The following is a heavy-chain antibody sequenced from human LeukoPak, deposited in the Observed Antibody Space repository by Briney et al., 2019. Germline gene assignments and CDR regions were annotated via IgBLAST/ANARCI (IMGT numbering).Heavy chain of an antibody. J-gene: IGHJ2*01. CDR1: RGTVSRYA. D-gene: IGHD6-13*01. CDR2: IIPIFGTV. Sequence: SVNVSCKPSRGTVSRYAIIWGREAPGQGLEWMGGIIPIFGTVNYAQKFQGRVTITAHESTSRAYMEVSSLRSEDTGVYYCAGEEPLSSTAAGNWYFDLWGGGTLVSVSS. CDR3: AGEEPLSSTAAGNWYFDL. V-gene: IGHV1-69*13.